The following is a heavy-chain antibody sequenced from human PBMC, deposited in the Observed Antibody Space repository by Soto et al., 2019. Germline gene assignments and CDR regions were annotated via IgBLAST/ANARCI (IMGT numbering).Heavy chain of an antibody. CDR2: IIPIIGTA. CDR1: GGTFSSYA. J-gene: IGHJ6*02. Sequence: QVQLVQSGAEVKKPGSSVKVSCKASGGTFSSYAISWVRQAPGQGLEWMGGIIPIIGTANYAQKFQGRVTITADERTSTAYEELSSLRSEATAVYDCARVRVELDDDYYGMDVWGQVTTVTVSS. V-gene: IGHV1-69*01. CDR3: ARVRVELDDDYYGMDV. D-gene: IGHD1-26*01.